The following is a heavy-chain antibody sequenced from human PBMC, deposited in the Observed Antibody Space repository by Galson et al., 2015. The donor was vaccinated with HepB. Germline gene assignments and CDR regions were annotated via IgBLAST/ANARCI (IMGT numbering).Heavy chain of an antibody. CDR3: LTGGGY. D-gene: IGHD2-8*02. V-gene: IGHV3-7*01. CDR1: GFTFSDNW. CDR2: IRSDGIGK. Sequence: SLRLSCAASGFTFSDNWMSWVRQAPGKGLEWVATIRSDGIGKLFLDSVKGRFTISRDNARAAVYLQMNGLRVEDTAVYYCLTGGGYWGQGTLVTVSS. J-gene: IGHJ4*02.